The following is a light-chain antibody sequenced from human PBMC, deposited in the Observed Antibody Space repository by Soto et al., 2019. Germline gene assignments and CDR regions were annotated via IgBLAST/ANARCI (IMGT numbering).Light chain of an antibody. CDR3: QQYGSSLPLT. V-gene: IGKV3-20*01. Sequence: EIVLTQSPGTLSLSPGERATLSCRASQSVSSSYLAWYQQKPGQAPRLLIYGASSRATGIPDRFSGSGSGTDFSLTTSSREPADVGVYYYQQYGSSLPLTFGQGTKVEIK. CDR1: QSVSSSY. CDR2: GAS. J-gene: IGKJ1*01.